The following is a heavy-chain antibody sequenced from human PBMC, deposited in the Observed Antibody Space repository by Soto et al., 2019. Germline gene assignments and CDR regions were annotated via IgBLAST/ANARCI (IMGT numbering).Heavy chain of an antibody. J-gene: IGHJ6*02. CDR1: GGSISSYY. CDR2: IYYSGST. V-gene: IGHV4-59*01. CDR3: ARGPGEQYCTNGVCQLNGMDV. Sequence: SETLSLTCTVSGGSISSYYWSWIRQPPGKGLEWIGYIYYSGSTNYNPSLKSRVTIPVGTSKNQFSLKLSSVTAADTAVYYCARGPGEQYCTNGVCQLNGMDVWGQGTTVTVSS. D-gene: IGHD2-8*01.